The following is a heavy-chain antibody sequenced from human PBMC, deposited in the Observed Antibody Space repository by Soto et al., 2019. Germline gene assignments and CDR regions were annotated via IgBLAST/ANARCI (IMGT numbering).Heavy chain of an antibody. D-gene: IGHD5-12*01. Sequence: GESLKISCKGSGYSFTSYWISWVRQMPGKGLEWMGRIDPSDSYTSYSPSFQGHVTISADKSISTAYLQWSSLKASDTAMYYCARVEMATIPYYYGMDVWGQGTTVTVS. V-gene: IGHV5-10-1*01. CDR1: GYSFTSYW. J-gene: IGHJ6*02. CDR2: IDPSDSYT. CDR3: ARVEMATIPYYYGMDV.